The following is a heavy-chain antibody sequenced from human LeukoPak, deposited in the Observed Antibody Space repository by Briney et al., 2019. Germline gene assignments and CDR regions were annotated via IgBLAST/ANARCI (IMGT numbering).Heavy chain of an antibody. V-gene: IGHV3-7*01. D-gene: IGHD2/OR15-2a*01. CDR1: LFTLRNDY. CDR3: ATSLVYLWNVFDF. J-gene: IGHJ3*01. CDR2: IKPDGGET. Sequence: GGSLRLSCVASLFTLRNDYMSGVRHAPRKGREWGAPIKPDGGETFYTNSVKGGVTPSRDNATNSLYLQMSSLIAEATAVYYCATSLVYLWNVFDFWGLGTLVTVSS.